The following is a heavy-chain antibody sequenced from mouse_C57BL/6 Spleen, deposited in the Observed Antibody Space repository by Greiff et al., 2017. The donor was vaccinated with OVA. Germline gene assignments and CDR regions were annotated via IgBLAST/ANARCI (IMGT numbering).Heavy chain of an antibody. CDR2: IRLKSDNYAT. V-gene: IGHV6-3*01. CDR3: ALPGAY. D-gene: IGHD2-1*01. J-gene: IGHJ3*01. Sequence: EVQGVESGGGLVQPGGSMKLSCVASGFTFSNYWMNWFRQSPVNGLEWVAQIRLKSDNYATHYAESVKGRFTISRDDSKSSVYLQMNNVRAEDTGIYYCALPGAYWGQGTLVTVSA. CDR1: GFTFSNYW.